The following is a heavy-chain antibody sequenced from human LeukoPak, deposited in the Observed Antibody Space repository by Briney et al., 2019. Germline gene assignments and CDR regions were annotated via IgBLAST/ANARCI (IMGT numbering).Heavy chain of an antibody. CDR1: GFTFSDYA. D-gene: IGHD2-2*01. V-gene: IGHV3-23*01. CDR2: LSASGGST. Sequence: GGSLRLSCVASGFTFSDYAMSWVRQAPGKGLEWVAALSASGGSTYYADSVQGRFTLSRDNSKNTLFLQMNSLGVEDTAVYYCAKDGHDVVPAAPYFYYYMDVWGKGTTVTVSS. CDR3: AKDGHDVVPAAPYFYYYMDV. J-gene: IGHJ6*03.